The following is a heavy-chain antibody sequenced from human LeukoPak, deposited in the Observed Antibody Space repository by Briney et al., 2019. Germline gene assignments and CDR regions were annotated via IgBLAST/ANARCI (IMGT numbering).Heavy chain of an antibody. CDR2: TYYRSQWHN. Sequence: PSQTLSLTCAISGDSVSNNNGAWNWIRQSPSRGLERLGRTYYRSQWHNDYARSVISRISVDPDTSKNQFSLHLSSVTPDDTAVYYCASGYAFDVWGRGTMVTVSS. J-gene: IGHJ3*01. CDR1: GDSVSNNNGA. V-gene: IGHV6-1*01. CDR3: ASGYAFDV.